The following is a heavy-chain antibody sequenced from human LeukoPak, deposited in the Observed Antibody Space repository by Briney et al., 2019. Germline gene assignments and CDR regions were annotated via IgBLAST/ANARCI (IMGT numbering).Heavy chain of an antibody. CDR3: ARGPVDDY. CDR1: GGSLSGYY. V-gene: IGHV4-59*12. CDR2: MSYIGST. D-gene: IGHD4-23*01. Sequence: PSETLSLTCALSGGSLSGYYWSWIRQFPGKGLEWIAYMSYIGSTNYNPSLRSRVTISIDTSKNQLSLTLTSVTAADTAVYYCARGPVDDYWGQGTLVTVSS. J-gene: IGHJ4*02.